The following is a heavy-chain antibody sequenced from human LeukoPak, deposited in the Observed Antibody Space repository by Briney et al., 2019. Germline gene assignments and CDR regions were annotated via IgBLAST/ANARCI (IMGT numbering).Heavy chain of an antibody. V-gene: IGHV4-38-2*01. CDR1: GYSISSGYS. CDR3: ARGSRSPSYYYYYYMGV. CDR2: FSHSGST. Sequence: SETLSLTCAVSGYSISSGYSWGWIRPPPGKGLEWIGSFSHSGSTYYNQSLKSRVTISVDTSKNQFSLKLSSVTAADTAVYFCARGSRSPSYYYYYYMGVWGKGTTVTVSS. D-gene: IGHD1-26*01. J-gene: IGHJ6*03.